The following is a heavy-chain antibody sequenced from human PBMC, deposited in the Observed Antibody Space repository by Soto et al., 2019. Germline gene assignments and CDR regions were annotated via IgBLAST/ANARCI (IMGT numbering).Heavy chain of an antibody. CDR3: ARGLPHDYSNYYYYYGMDV. Sequence: ASVKVSCKASGYTFTSYDINWVRQATGQGLEWMGWMNPNSGNTGYAQKFQGRVTMTRNTSISTAYMELSSLRFEDTAVYYCARGLPHDYSNYYYYYGMDVWGQGTTVTVAS. CDR2: MNPNSGNT. CDR1: GYTFTSYD. J-gene: IGHJ6*02. V-gene: IGHV1-8*01. D-gene: IGHD4-4*01.